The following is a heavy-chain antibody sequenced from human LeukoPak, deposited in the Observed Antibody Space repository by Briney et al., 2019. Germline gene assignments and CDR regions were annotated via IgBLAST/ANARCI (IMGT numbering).Heavy chain of an antibody. J-gene: IGHJ4*02. V-gene: IGHV3-15*01. D-gene: IGHD1-1*01. Sequence: PGGSLRLSCAASGFTFSNAWMSWVRQAPGKGLEWVGRIKSKTDGGTTDYAAPVKGRFTISRDDSKNTLYLQMNSLKTEDTAVYYCTRPRDGGWVKLERGSFDYWGQETLVTVSS. CDR2: IKSKTDGGTT. CDR3: TRPRDGGWVKLERGSFDY. CDR1: GFTFSNAW.